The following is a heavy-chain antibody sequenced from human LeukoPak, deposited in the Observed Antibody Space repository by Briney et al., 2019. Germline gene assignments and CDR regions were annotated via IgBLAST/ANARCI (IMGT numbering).Heavy chain of an antibody. V-gene: IGHV3-64D*09. CDR1: GITFSSYP. D-gene: IGHD6-19*01. Sequence: PGGSLRLSCSASGITFSSYPMHWVRQAPGRGLEYVSAITTNGGSTYYADSVKGRFTISRDNSKYTLYLQMSSLRAEDTAVYYCVKVQEQYYYDFWGQGTLVTVSS. J-gene: IGHJ4*02. CDR2: ITTNGGST. CDR3: VKVQEQYYYDF.